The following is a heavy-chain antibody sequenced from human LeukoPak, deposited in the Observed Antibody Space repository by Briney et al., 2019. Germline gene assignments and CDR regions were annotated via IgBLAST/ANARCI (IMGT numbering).Heavy chain of an antibody. CDR2: INHSGST. V-gene: IGHV4-34*01. CDR1: GGSFSGYY. D-gene: IGHD3-22*01. Sequence: SETLSLTCAVYGGSFSGYYWSWIREPPGKGLEGIWEINHSGSTNFNPSLKSRGTISVDTSKNQFSLKLSSVTAADTAVYYCALTVTMIVVRWGQGTLVTVSS. CDR3: ALTVTMIVVR. J-gene: IGHJ4*02.